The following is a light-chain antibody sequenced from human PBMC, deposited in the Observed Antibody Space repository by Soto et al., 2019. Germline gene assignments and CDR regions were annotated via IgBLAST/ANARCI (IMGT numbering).Light chain of an antibody. CDR3: QQYYSTPVT. V-gene: IGKV4-1*01. CDR2: WAS. Sequence: DIVMTQSPDSLAVSLGERATINCKSSQSVLYSSNNKNYLAWYQQKPGQPPKLLIYWASTRESGVPDRFSGSGSGTDFTLTISSLWAEDVAVYYCQQYYSTPVTFGPGTKVDIK. J-gene: IGKJ3*01. CDR1: QSVLYSSNNKNY.